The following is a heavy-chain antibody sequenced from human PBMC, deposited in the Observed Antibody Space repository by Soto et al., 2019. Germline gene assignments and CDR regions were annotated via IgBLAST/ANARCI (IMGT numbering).Heavy chain of an antibody. J-gene: IGHJ4*02. Sequence: GGSLRLSCAASGFTFTNNALNWVRQAPGKGLEWVSAISGSSTDIYYADSVKGRFTISRDNAKKTLYLQMNSLRAEDTAVYYCARDNPNIAARYWGQGTLVTVSS. CDR1: GFTFTNNA. D-gene: IGHD6-6*01. CDR2: ISGSSTDI. CDR3: ARDNPNIAARY. V-gene: IGHV3-21*01.